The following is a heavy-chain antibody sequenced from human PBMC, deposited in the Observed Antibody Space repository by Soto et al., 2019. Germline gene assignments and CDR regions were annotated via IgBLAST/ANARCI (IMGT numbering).Heavy chain of an antibody. CDR1: GGTFNNYA. Sequence: QVLLVQSGPEVKKPGSSVKVSCKASGGTFNNYAINWVRQAPGKGLEWMGGIIPTFGTGNHAQKFQGRVTVTADESPAAAYMELNSPRSEGTGIYYCASFDGTLVRGGRSSPYEMDVWGQGTTVIVSS. V-gene: IGHV1-69*01. J-gene: IGHJ6*02. CDR3: ASFDGTLVRGGRSSPYEMDV. CDR2: IIPTFGTG. D-gene: IGHD3-10*01.